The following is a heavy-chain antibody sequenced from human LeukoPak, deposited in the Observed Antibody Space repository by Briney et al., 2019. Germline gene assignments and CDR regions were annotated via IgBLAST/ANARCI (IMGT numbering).Heavy chain of an antibody. J-gene: IGHJ4*02. Sequence: ASVKASCKASGYTFTGYYMHWVRQAPGQGLEWMGWINPNSGGTNYAQKFQGRVTMTRDTSISTAYMELSRLRSDDTAVYYCARDSRDGYNPFDYWGQGTLVTVSS. V-gene: IGHV1-2*02. CDR1: GYTFTGYY. D-gene: IGHD5-24*01. CDR3: ARDSRDGYNPFDY. CDR2: INPNSGGT.